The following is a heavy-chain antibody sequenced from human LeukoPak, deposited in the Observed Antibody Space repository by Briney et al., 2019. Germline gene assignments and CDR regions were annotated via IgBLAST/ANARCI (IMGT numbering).Heavy chain of an antibody. Sequence: ASVKVSCKASGYTFTGYYMHWVRQAPGQGLEWMGWINPNSGGTNYAQKFQGRVTMTRDTSISTAYMELSRLRSEDTAVYYCATSKTGYSSSWFDYWGQGTLVTVSS. CDR1: GYTFTGYY. D-gene: IGHD6-13*01. CDR2: INPNSGGT. J-gene: IGHJ4*02. V-gene: IGHV1-2*02. CDR3: ATSKTGYSSSWFDY.